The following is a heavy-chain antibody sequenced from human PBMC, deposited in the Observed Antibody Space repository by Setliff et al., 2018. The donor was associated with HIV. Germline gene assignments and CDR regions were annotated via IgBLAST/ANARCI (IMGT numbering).Heavy chain of an antibody. D-gene: IGHD3-10*01. Sequence: SVKVSCKASGGTFNNYAISWVRQAPGQGLEWMGGIIPILGLTNYTQKFQGRVTLTADRSTSTAYMELSSLRSEDTAMYYCGGGPPTYGPAAPSSYYYYYGVDVWGQGTTVTAP. V-gene: IGHV1-69*10. CDR1: GGTFNNYA. J-gene: IGHJ6*02. CDR2: IIPILGLT. CDR3: GGGPPTYGPAAPSSYYYYYGVDV.